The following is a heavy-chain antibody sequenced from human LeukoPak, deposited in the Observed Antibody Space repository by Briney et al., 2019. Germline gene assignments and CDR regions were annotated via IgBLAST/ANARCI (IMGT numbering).Heavy chain of an antibody. Sequence: PGGSLRLSCSASGFTFSSYSMHWVRQAPGKGLEYVSAISSSGGTTYYADSVKGSFTISRDNSKSTLYLQISSLRTEDTAVYYCVKNSGSYYHFDYWGQGTLVTVSS. D-gene: IGHD1-26*01. CDR3: VKNSGSYYHFDY. J-gene: IGHJ4*02. V-gene: IGHV3-64D*09. CDR1: GFTFSSYS. CDR2: ISSSGGTT.